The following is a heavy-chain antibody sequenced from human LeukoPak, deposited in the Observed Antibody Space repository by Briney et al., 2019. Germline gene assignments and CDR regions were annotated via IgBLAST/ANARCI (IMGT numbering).Heavy chain of an antibody. Sequence: GGSLRLSCAASGFTFSSYAMSWVRQAPGKGLEWVSAISGSGGSTYYADSVEGRFTISRDNSKNTLYLQMNSLRAEDTAVYYCAKTKYDFWSGYPAPDFDYWGQGTLVTVSS. CDR3: AKTKYDFWSGYPAPDFDY. V-gene: IGHV3-23*01. CDR1: GFTFSSYA. CDR2: ISGSGGST. J-gene: IGHJ4*02. D-gene: IGHD3-3*01.